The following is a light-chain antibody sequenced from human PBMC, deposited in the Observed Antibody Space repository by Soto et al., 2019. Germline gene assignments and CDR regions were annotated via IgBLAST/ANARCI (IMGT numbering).Light chain of an antibody. V-gene: IGLV2-14*01. Sequence: QSALTQPASVSGSPGQSITISCTGTISDIGGYNFISWYQHHPGKAPKLVIYDVNNRPSGIAYRFSGSKSGNTASLTISGLQAEAEADYYYASYTRTTTLVFGGGTKVTVL. CDR1: ISDIGGYNF. J-gene: IGLJ2*01. CDR3: ASYTRTTTLV. CDR2: DVN.